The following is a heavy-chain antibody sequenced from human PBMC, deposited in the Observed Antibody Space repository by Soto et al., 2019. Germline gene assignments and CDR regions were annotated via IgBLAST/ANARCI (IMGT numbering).Heavy chain of an antibody. D-gene: IGHD6-19*01. CDR2: ISGSGGST. CDR1: GFTFSTYA. J-gene: IGHJ4*02. Sequence: EVQLLESGGGLVQPGGSLRLSCAASGFTFSTYAMTWVRQAPGKGLEWVSGISGSGGSTYYANSVKGRFTISRDNSKNTLYLQMTSLRADDTAVYYCAREAVTEDYWGQGTLVTVSS. CDR3: AREAVTEDY. V-gene: IGHV3-23*01.